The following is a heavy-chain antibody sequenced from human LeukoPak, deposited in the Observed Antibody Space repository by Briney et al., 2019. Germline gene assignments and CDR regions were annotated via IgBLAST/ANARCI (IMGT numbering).Heavy chain of an antibody. CDR1: GRSISSYY. Sequence: SETLSLTCTVSGRSISSYYWSWIRQPPGRGLEWIGYIYTSGSTNHNPSLKSRVTISVDTSKNQFYLKLSSVTTADTAVYYCARALQLWSTQGYFDYWGQGTLVAVSS. J-gene: IGHJ4*02. CDR2: IYTSGST. CDR3: ARALQLWSTQGYFDY. V-gene: IGHV4-59*01. D-gene: IGHD5-18*01.